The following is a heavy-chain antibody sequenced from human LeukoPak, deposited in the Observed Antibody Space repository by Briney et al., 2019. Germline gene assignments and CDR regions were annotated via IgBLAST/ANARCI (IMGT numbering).Heavy chain of an antibody. CDR1: GYTFTSYG. CDR2: ISAYNGNT. V-gene: IGHV1-18*01. D-gene: IGHD2-2*01. CDR3: ARERYDHCSSTGCYGGWNYEGNWFDP. Sequence: GASVKVSCKASGYTFTSYGISWVRQAPGQGLEWMGWISAYNGNTNYAQKLQGRVTMTTDTSTSTAYMELRSLRSDDTAVYYCARERYDHCSSTGCYGGWNYEGNWFDPWGQGTLVTVSS. J-gene: IGHJ5*02.